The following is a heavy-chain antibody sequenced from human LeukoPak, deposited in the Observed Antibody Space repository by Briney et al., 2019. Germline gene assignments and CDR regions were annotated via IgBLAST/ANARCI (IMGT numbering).Heavy chain of an antibody. CDR2: ISGSGGST. D-gene: IGHD3-22*01. CDR1: GFTFSSYA. Sequence: PGGSLRLSCAASGFTFSSYAMSWVRQAPGKGLEWVSAISGSGGSTYYADSVKGRFTISRDNSKNTLYLQMNSLRAEDTAVYYCAKDALKYYYDSSGYYYFDYWGQGTLVTVSS. V-gene: IGHV3-23*01. CDR3: AKDALKYYYDSSGYYYFDY. J-gene: IGHJ4*02.